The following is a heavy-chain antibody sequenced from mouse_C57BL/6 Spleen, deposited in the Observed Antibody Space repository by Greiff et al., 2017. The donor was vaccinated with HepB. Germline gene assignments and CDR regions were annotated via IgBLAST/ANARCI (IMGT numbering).Heavy chain of an antibody. J-gene: IGHJ2*01. D-gene: IGHD2-4*01. CDR3: ARGYYDYGGDD. Sequence: QVQLQQPGAELVMPGASVKLSCKASGYTFTSYWMPWVKQRPGQGLEWIGEIDPSDSYTNYNQKCKGKSTLTVDKSSSAAYVQLSSLTSEDSAVYYCARGYYDYGGDDWGQGTTLTVSS. CDR2: IDPSDSYT. CDR1: GYTFTSYW. V-gene: IGHV1-69*01.